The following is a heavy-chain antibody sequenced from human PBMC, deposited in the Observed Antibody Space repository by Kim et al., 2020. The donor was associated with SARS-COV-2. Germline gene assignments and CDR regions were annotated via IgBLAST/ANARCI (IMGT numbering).Heavy chain of an antibody. Sequence: SQTHSLTCAISGDRVSSNSAAWHWIRQSPSRGLEWLGRTYYRSKWYNDYAVSVKSRITINPDTSKNQFSLQLNSVTPEDTAVYYCATGDPTRRGHFDYWGQGTLVTVSS. J-gene: IGHJ4*02. CDR2: TYYRSKWYN. CDR1: GDRVSSNSAA. V-gene: IGHV6-1*01. D-gene: IGHD7-27*01. CDR3: ATGDPTRRGHFDY.